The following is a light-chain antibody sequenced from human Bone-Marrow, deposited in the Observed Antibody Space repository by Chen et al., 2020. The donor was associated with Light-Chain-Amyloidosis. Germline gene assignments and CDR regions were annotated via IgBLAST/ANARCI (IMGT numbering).Light chain of an antibody. J-gene: IGKJ1*01. CDR1: QGIGRS. V-gene: IGKV1-9*01. Sequence: DIQLTHSPSFLSASVGDTFTITCRASQGIGRSLAWFQLKPGKPPQLLIFGGSHLETHVPQRFSGSRDGSDFTLTLSGLQPEDFATYYCQQVHGYPRTFGQGTRV. CDR3: QQVHGYPRT. CDR2: GGS.